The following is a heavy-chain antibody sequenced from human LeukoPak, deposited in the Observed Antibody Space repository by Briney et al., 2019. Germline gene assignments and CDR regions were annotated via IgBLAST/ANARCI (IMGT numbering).Heavy chain of an antibody. CDR2: INPNSGGT. CDR3: ARDQPPSLGDFDY. Sequence: ASVKVSCKASGYTFTGYYMHWARQAPGQGLEWMGWINPNSGGTNYAQKFQGRVTMTRDTSISTAYMELSRLRSDDTAVYYCARDQPPSLGDFDYWGQGTLVTVSS. J-gene: IGHJ4*02. CDR1: GYTFTGYY. V-gene: IGHV1-2*02.